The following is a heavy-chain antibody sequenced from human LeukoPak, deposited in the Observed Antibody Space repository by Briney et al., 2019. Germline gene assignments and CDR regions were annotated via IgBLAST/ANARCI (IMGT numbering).Heavy chain of an antibody. Sequence: KTSQTLSLTCDISGDSVSSASAGWNWIRQSPSRGLEWLGRTYYRSKWYNDHAVSVKSRITINPDTSKNQFSLQLNSVTPEDTAVYYCASEQQLDYYYYMDVWGKGTTVTVSS. CDR2: TYYRSKWYN. CDR1: GDSVSSASAG. J-gene: IGHJ6*03. CDR3: ASEQQLDYYYYMDV. D-gene: IGHD6-13*01. V-gene: IGHV6-1*01.